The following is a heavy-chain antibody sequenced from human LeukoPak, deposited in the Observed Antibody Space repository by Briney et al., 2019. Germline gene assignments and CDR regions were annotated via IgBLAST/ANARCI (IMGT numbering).Heavy chain of an antibody. Sequence: ASVKVSCKASGYTFTVYYMYWVRQAPGQGLEWMGRINPNSGDTDYAQNFQGRVTMTRDTSISTAYMELTNLRSDDTAVYYCARGYCSGGTCYLVENWFDPWGQGTLVAVSS. V-gene: IGHV1-2*06. CDR1: GYTFTVYY. J-gene: IGHJ5*02. CDR3: ARGYCSGGTCYLVENWFDP. D-gene: IGHD2-15*01. CDR2: INPNSGDT.